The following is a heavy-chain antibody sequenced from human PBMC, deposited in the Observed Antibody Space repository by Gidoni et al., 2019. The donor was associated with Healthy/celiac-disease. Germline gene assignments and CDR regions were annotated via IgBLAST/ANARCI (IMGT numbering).Heavy chain of an antibody. CDR3: ARSNYDILTGSLNGMDV. CDR1: GLPFSAYN. D-gene: IGHD3-9*01. Sequence: QVQLVGYGGGLVKPGGSRRPPCAAPGLPFSAYNMSWIRQAPGKGLEWVSYISSSSSYTNYADSVKGRFTISRDNAKNSLYLQMNSLRAEDTAVYYCARSNYDILTGSLNGMDVWGQGTTVTVSS. V-gene: IGHV3-11*06. CDR2: ISSSSSYT. J-gene: IGHJ6*02.